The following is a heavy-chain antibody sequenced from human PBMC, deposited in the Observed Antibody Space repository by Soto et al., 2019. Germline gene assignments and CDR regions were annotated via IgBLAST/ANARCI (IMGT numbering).Heavy chain of an antibody. J-gene: IGHJ4*02. V-gene: IGHV3-33*01. Sequence: QVQLVESGGGVVQPGRSLRLSCAASGFTFSSFGMHWVRQAPGKGLEWVAGIWYDGSNEYYADSVKGRFTLSRDSSKNTLYLQMNSLRAEDTAGYYCAREVAARLEVFEYWGQGTLVTVSS. CDR3: AREVAARLEVFEY. D-gene: IGHD6-6*01. CDR1: GFTFSSFG. CDR2: IWYDGSNE.